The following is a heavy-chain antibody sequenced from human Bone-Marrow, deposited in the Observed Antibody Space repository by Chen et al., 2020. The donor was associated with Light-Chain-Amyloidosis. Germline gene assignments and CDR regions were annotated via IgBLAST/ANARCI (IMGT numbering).Heavy chain of an antibody. Sequence: VKRPGESLKISCKGSGYTFPNYWIGWVRQMPGKGLEWMGVIYPDDSDARYSPSFEGQVTISADKSITTAYLQWRSLKASDTAMYYCARRRDGYNFDYWGQGTLVTVSS. D-gene: IGHD5-12*01. J-gene: IGHJ4*02. V-gene: IGHV5-51*01. CDR1: GYTFPNYW. CDR2: IYPDDSDA. CDR3: ARRRDGYNFDY.